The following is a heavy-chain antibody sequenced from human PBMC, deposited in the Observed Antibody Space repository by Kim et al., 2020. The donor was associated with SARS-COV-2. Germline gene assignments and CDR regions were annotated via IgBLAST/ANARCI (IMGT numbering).Heavy chain of an antibody. Sequence: SETLSLTCTVSGGSISSYCWSWIRQPAGQGLEWIGRIYTSGSTNYNPSLKSRVTISVDTYTNQFSLKLISVTATATAVYYCSRVRHDFWSGEPYYGWDF. CDR3: SRVRHDFWSGEPYYGWDF. J-gene: IGHJ6*01. CDR1: GGSISSYC. CDR2: IYTSGST. D-gene: IGHD3-3*01. V-gene: IGHV4-4*07.